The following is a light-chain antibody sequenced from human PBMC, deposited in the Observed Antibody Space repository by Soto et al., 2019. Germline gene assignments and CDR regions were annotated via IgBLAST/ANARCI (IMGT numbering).Light chain of an antibody. V-gene: IGKV3-20*01. Sequence: EIVLTQSPGTLSLSPGERATLSCRASQSVSSSFLAWYQQKPGQAPRLLIYGASSRATGIPDRFSGSGSGTDFTFTISRLEPEDFAVYYCQQYGDSSWTFGQGTKVDIK. CDR1: QSVSSSF. CDR2: GAS. CDR3: QQYGDSSWT. J-gene: IGKJ1*01.